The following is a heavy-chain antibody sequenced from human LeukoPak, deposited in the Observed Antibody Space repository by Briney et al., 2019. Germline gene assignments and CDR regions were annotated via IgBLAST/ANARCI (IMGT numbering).Heavy chain of an antibody. V-gene: IGHV4-31*03. J-gene: IGHJ5*02. Sequence: SQTLSLTCTVSGGSISSGGYYWSWIRQHPGKGLEWIGYIYYSGSTYYNPSLKSRVTISVDTSKNQFSLKLSSVTAADTAVYYCARSPVPHPGNRFDPWGQGTLVTVSS. CDR1: GGSISSGGYY. CDR2: IYYSGST. CDR3: ARSPVPHPGNRFDP.